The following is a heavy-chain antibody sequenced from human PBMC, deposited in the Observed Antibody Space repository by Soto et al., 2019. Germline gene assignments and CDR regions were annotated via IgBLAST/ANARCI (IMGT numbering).Heavy chain of an antibody. J-gene: IGHJ4*01. CDR3: ARDPTEYYYDSSGDPGDY. CDR2: ISAYNGNT. Sequence: GASVKVSCKASGYTFTNFGISWVRQAPGQGLEWMGWISAYNGNTNYAQNFQGRVTMTTDTSTSTAYMELSSLRSEDTAVYYCARDPTEYYYDSSGDPGDYWG. D-gene: IGHD3-22*01. V-gene: IGHV1-18*01. CDR1: GYTFTNFG.